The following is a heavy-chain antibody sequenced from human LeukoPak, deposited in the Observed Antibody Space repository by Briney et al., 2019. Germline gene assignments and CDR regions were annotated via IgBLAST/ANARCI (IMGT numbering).Heavy chain of an antibody. V-gene: IGHV4-38-2*01. J-gene: IGHJ4*02. Sequence: SETLSLTCAVSGYSISSGYYWGWIRQPPGKGLEWIGSIYHSGSTYYNPSLKSRVTISVDTSKNQFSLKLSSVTAADTAVYYCARRAWNDLLFDHRGQGTLVTVSS. CDR1: GYSISSGYY. CDR2: IYHSGST. D-gene: IGHD1-1*01. CDR3: ARRAWNDLLFDH.